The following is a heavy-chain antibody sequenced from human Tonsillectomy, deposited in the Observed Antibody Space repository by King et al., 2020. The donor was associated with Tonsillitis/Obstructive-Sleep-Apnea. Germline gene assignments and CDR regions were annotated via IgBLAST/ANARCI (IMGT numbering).Heavy chain of an antibody. CDR1: GGSISSYY. CDR2: IYYSGST. Sequence: VKLQESGPGLVKPSENLSLTGTVSGGSISSYYWSWIRQPPGKGLEWIGYIYYSGSTNYNPSLKSRVTISVDTSKNQFSLKLSSVTAADTAVYYCARGYYYYGMDVWGQGTTVTVSS. CDR3: ARGYYYYGMDV. J-gene: IGHJ6*02. V-gene: IGHV4-59*01.